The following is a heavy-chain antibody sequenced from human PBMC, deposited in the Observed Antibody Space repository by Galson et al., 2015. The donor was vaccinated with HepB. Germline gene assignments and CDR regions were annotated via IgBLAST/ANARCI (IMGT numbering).Heavy chain of an antibody. Sequence: SVKVSCKASGGTFSSYAISWVRQAPGQGLEWMGGIIPIFGTANYAQKFQGRVTITAVKSTSTAYMELSSLRSEDTAVYYCASSVYDILTGWYNWFDPWGQGTLVTVSS. CDR1: GGTFSSYA. V-gene: IGHV1-69*06. J-gene: IGHJ5*02. D-gene: IGHD3-9*01. CDR3: ASSVYDILTGWYNWFDP. CDR2: IIPIFGTA.